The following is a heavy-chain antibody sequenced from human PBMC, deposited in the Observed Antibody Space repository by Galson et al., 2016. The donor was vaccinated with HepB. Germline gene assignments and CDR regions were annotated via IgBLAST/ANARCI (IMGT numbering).Heavy chain of an antibody. J-gene: IGHJ1*01. CDR1: GFTFGSYG. CDR3: AKSPLIFFGELLGYFQH. V-gene: IGHV3-30*18. Sequence: SLRLSCAASGFTFGSYGMHWVRQAPGKGLEWVAVISYDARKKHYADSVKGRFTISRDKSKNTLYLQMNSLRAEDTAVYYCAKSPLIFFGELLGYFQHWGQGTLVTVSS. D-gene: IGHD3-10*01. CDR2: ISYDARKK.